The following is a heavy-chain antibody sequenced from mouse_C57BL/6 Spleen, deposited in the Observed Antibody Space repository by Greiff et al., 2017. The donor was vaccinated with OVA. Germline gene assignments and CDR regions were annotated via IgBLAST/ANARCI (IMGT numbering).Heavy chain of an antibody. V-gene: IGHV1-15*01. J-gene: IGHJ2*01. CDR1: GYTFTDYE. CDR3: TKERSITTVVAPFDY. CDR2: IDPETGGT. D-gene: IGHD1-1*01. Sequence: VQLQQSGAELVRPGASVTLSCKASGYTFTDYEMHWVKQTPVHGLEWIGAIDPETGGTAYNQKFKGKAILTADKSSSTAYMELRSLTSEDSAVYYCTKERSITTVVAPFDYWGQGTTLTVSS.